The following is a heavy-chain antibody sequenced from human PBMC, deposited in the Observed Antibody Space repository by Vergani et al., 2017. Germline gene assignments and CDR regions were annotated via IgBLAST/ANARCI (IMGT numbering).Heavy chain of an antibody. Sequence: QVQLQESGPGLVKPSQTLYLTCTVSGGSINSHNYYWSWIRQPAGKGLEWIGRIHTSGSTNYNPSLKSRVTMSEATSKNQFSLNLTSVTAADTAVYFCARGSXLGGSCYKPLFDYWGQGILVTVSS. CDR3: ARGSXLGGSCYKPLFDY. CDR1: GGSINSHNYY. D-gene: IGHD2-15*01. CDR2: IHTSGST. J-gene: IGHJ4*02. V-gene: IGHV4-61*02.